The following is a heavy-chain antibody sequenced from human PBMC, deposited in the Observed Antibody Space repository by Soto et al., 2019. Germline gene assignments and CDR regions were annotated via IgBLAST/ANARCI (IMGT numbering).Heavy chain of an antibody. V-gene: IGHV3-74*01. CDR2: MNSDGSNT. D-gene: IGHD1-26*01. J-gene: IGHJ5*02. CDR3: ATSKGLVSNGPTTS. CDR1: GFTFSNYW. Sequence: EVQLVESGGALVQPGGSLRLSCAASGFTFSNYWMHWVRQAPGKGLVWISRMNSDGSNTVYADAVKGRFTISRDNAKNTLNLQMKRLRVEDTAVYYCATSKGLVSNGPTTSWGQGTLFTVSS.